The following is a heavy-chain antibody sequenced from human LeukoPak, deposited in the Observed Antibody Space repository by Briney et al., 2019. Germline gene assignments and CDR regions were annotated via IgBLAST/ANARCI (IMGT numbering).Heavy chain of an antibody. D-gene: IGHD1-26*01. CDR2: IYYSGST. V-gene: IGHV4-39*07. CDR1: GGSISSSSYY. CDR3: ARVDGARFDP. Sequence: SETLSLTCTVSGGSISSSSYYWGWIRQPPGKGLEWIGSIYYSGSTYYNPSLKGRVTISVDTSKNQFSLKLSSVTAADTAVYYCARVDGARFDPWGQGTLVTVSS. J-gene: IGHJ5*02.